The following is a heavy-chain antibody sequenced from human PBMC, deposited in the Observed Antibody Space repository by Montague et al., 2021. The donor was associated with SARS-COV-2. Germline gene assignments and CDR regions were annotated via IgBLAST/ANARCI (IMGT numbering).Heavy chain of an antibody. CDR1: GLTFSSYS. CDR3: ARDDYVWGSYRYSQYNWFDP. Sequence: SLRLSCAASGLTFSSYSMNWVRQAPGKGLEWVSSISSSSSYIYYADSVKCRFTISRDNAKNSLYLQMNSLRAEDTAVYYCARDDYVWGSYRYSQYNWFDPWGQGTLVTVSS. J-gene: IGHJ5*02. D-gene: IGHD3-16*02. V-gene: IGHV3-21*01. CDR2: ISSSSSYI.